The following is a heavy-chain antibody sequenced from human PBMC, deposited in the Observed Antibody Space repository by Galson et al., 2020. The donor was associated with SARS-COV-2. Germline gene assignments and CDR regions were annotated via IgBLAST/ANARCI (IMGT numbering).Heavy chain of an antibody. CDR3: SRIIVTAYYFSYMDV. CDR2: IFHSGYT. CDR1: GGSISSSDW. J-gene: IGHJ6*03. Sequence: SETLSLNCAVYGGSISSSDWWGWVRQHPGKGLEWNGEIFHSGYTNYNPSLTSRVTMSLDTSKNQFSLKLSSVTAADTALYYCSRIIVTAYYFSYMDVWGKGTTVTVSS. D-gene: IGHD2-21*02. V-gene: IGHV4-4*02.